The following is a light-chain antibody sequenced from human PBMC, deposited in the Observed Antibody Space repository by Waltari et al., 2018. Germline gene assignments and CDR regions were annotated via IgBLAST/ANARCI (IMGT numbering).Light chain of an antibody. Sequence: QSALTQPASVSGSPGQSITISCTGTSSDVGSYNLVSWYQPHPGKAPKLMIYEGNKRPSGVSNRFSGSKSGNTASLTISGLQGEDEADYHCCSYAGSNTFVVFGGGTKLTVL. CDR3: CSYAGSNTFVV. CDR1: SSDVGSYNL. J-gene: IGLJ3*02. V-gene: IGLV2-23*03. CDR2: EGN.